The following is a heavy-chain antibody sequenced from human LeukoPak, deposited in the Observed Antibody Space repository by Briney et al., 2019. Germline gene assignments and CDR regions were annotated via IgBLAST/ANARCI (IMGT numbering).Heavy chain of an antibody. CDR3: AKDQGTDEDYFDY. J-gene: IGHJ4*02. D-gene: IGHD3-10*01. CDR2: ISWNSGSI. CDR1: GFTFDDYA. Sequence: GRSLRLSCAASGFTFDDYAMHWVRQAPGKGLEWVSGISWNSGSIGYADPVKGRFTISRDNAKNSLYLQMNSLRAEDTALYYCAKDQGTDEDYFDYWGQGTLVTVSS. V-gene: IGHV3-9*01.